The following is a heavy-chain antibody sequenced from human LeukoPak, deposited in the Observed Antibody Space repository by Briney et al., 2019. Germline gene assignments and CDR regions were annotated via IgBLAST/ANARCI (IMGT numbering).Heavy chain of an antibody. CDR1: GGSMSNYY. V-gene: IGHV4-59*12. D-gene: IGHD3-9*01. CDR3: ASRHYDILTGYPSLLFDF. CDR2: IHYSGST. Sequence: PSETLSLTCTVSGGSMSNYYWNWIRQSPGKGLEWIGYIHYSGSTNYNPSLRSRVTISVDTSKNQFSLKLSSVTAADTAVYYCASRHYDILTGYPSLLFDFWGQGGLVTVSS. J-gene: IGHJ4*02.